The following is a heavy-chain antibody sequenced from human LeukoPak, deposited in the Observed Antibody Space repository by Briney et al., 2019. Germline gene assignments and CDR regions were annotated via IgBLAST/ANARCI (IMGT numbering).Heavy chain of an antibody. D-gene: IGHD2-15*01. CDR3: ARGRGIGYWAEEATAFDI. J-gene: IGHJ3*02. CDR1: GYTFTSYD. CDR2: VNPNSGNT. V-gene: IGHV1-8*01. Sequence: ASVKVSCKASGYTFTSYDINWVRQATGQGLEWMGWVNPNSGNTGYAQKFQGRVTMTRNTSISTAYMELSSLRSEDTAVYYCARGRGIGYWAEEATAFDIWGQGTMVTVSS.